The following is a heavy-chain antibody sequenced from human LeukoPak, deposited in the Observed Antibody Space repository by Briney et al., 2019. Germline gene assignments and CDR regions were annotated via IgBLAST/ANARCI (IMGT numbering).Heavy chain of an antibody. D-gene: IGHD3-22*01. J-gene: IGHJ4*02. V-gene: IGHV3-23*01. CDR3: AKGGYYYDSSGYDYSFDY. CDR2: ISGSGGST. Sequence: PGGSLRLSCAASGFTFSSYSMNWVRQAPGKGLEWVSAISGSGGSTYYADSVKGRFTISRDNSKNTLYLQMNSLRAEDTAVYYCAKGGYYYDSSGYDYSFDYWGQGTLVTVSS. CDR1: GFTFSSYS.